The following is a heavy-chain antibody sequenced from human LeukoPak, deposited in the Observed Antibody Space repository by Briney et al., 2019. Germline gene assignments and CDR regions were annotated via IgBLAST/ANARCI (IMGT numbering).Heavy chain of an antibody. CDR2: INPNSGGT. Sequence: GASVKVSCKASGYTFTGYYMHWVRQAPGQGLEWMGWINPNSGGTNYAQKFQGRVTMTRDTSISTAYMELSRLRSDDTAVYYCARFFYGSRPHKWSDPWGQGTLVTVSS. CDR3: ARFFYGSRPHKWSDP. J-gene: IGHJ5*02. D-gene: IGHD2-15*01. CDR1: GYTFTGYY. V-gene: IGHV1-2*02.